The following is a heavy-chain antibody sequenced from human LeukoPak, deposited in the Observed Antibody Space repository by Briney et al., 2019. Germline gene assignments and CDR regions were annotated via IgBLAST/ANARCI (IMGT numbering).Heavy chain of an antibody. J-gene: IGHJ4*02. CDR1: GFTFSNAW. CDR2: TFDSGTI. Sequence: GGSLRLSCAASGFTFSNAWMNWVRQAPGKGLEWVPITFDSGTIHYADSVKGRFTISRDNLKNTLYLQMNSLRAEDTAVYYCASHWGGYWGQGTLVTVSS. D-gene: IGHD3-16*01. V-gene: IGHV3-53*01. CDR3: ASHWGGY.